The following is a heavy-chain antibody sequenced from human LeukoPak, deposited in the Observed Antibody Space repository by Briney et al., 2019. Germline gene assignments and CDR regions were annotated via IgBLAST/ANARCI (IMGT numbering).Heavy chain of an antibody. J-gene: IGHJ4*02. V-gene: IGHV3-53*05. CDR1: GFTVSSNY. Sequence: PGGSLRLSCAASGFTVSSNYMSWVRQAPGKGLEWVSVIYSGGSTYYADSVKGRFTVSRDNSKNTLSMQMNSLRVEDTAVYYCAKEVTSLDDWGQGALVTVSS. CDR3: AKEVTSLDD. D-gene: IGHD2-21*02. CDR2: IYSGGST.